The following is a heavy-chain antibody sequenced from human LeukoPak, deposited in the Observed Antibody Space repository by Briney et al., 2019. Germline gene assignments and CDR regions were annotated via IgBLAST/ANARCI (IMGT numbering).Heavy chain of an antibody. CDR2: ISAYNGNT. D-gene: IGHD4-17*01. J-gene: IGHJ4*02. Sequence: GASVKVSCKASGYTFTSYGITWVRQAPGQGLEWMGWISAYNGNTNYAQKLQGRVTMTTDTSTSTAYMELRSLSSDDTAVYYCARDPTVTGEVDYWGQGTLVTVSS. CDR1: GYTFTSYG. V-gene: IGHV1-18*04. CDR3: ARDPTVTGEVDY.